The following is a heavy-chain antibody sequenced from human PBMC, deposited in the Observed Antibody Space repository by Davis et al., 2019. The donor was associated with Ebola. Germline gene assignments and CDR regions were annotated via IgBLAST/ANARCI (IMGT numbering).Heavy chain of an antibody. CDR2: IIPIFGTA. J-gene: IGHJ4*02. V-gene: IGHV1-69*13. CDR1: GGTFSSYA. D-gene: IGHD1-7*01. Sequence: SVKVSCKASGGTFSSYAISWVRQAPGQGLEWMGGIIPIFGTANYAQKFQGRVTITADESTSTAYMELSSLRSEDTAVYYCARGVETGTTGVVGFDYWGQGTLVTVSS. CDR3: ARGVETGTTGVVGFDY.